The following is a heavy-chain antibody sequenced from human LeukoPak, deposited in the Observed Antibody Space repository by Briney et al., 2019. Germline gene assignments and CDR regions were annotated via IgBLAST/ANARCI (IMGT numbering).Heavy chain of an antibody. J-gene: IGHJ4*02. V-gene: IGHV3-74*01. Sequence: GGSLRLSCAASGFTFSSYWMHWVRQAPGKGLVWVSRINSDGSSTSYADSVKGRFTISRDNAKNTLYLQMNSLRAEDTAVYYCAFRGPRGGFDYWGQGTLVTVSS. CDR3: AFRGPRGGFDY. D-gene: IGHD2-15*01. CDR1: GFTFSSYW. CDR2: INSDGSST.